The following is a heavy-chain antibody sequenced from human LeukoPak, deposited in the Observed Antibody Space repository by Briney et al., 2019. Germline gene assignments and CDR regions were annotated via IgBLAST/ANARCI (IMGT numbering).Heavy chain of an antibody. CDR3: TTDRYDFWSTYYKQHDY. CDR2: TRNKANSYTT. CDR1: GFTFSDHY. V-gene: IGHV3-72*01. Sequence: GGSLRLSCAASGFTFSDHYMDWVRQAPGKGLEWVGRTRNKANSYTTEYAASVKGRFTISRDDSKNTLYLQMNSLKTEDTAVYYCTTDRYDFWSTYYKQHDYWGQGTLVTVSS. D-gene: IGHD3-3*01. J-gene: IGHJ4*02.